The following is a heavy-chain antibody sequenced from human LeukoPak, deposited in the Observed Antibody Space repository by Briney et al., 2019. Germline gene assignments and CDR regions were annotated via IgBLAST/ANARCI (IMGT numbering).Heavy chain of an antibody. CDR3: AKDRGLNLGSSVWYYFDS. Sequence: PGRSLRLSCAASGFTFDDYAMHWVRQAPGKGLEWVSGIRWNSGSIGYADSVKGRFTISRDNAKNSLYLQVSSLRAEDTALYYCAKDRGLNLGSSVWYYFDSWGLGTLVTVSS. CDR1: GFTFDDYA. D-gene: IGHD6-19*01. CDR2: IRWNSGSI. J-gene: IGHJ4*02. V-gene: IGHV3-9*01.